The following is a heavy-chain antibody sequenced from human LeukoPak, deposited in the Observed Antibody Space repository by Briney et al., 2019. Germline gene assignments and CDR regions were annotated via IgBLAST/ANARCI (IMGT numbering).Heavy chain of an antibody. V-gene: IGHV3-23*01. CDR3: ARLNDYGDLDY. Sequence: GGSLRLSCAASGFTFSSYAMSWVRLAPGKGLEWVSGTSGSGGSTYYADSVKGRFTISRDNSKNTLYLQMNSLRAEDTAVYYCARLNDYGDLDYWGQGTLVTVSS. CDR1: GFTFSSYA. D-gene: IGHD4-17*01. CDR2: TSGSGGST. J-gene: IGHJ4*02.